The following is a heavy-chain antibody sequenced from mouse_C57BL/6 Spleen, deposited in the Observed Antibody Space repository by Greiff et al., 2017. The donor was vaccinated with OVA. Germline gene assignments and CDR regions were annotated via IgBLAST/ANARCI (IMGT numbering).Heavy chain of an antibody. D-gene: IGHD1-1*01. Sequence: VKLVESGAELVKPGASVKISCKASGYAFSSYWMNWVKQRPGKGLEWIGQIYPGDGDTNYNGKFKGKATLTADKSSSTAYMQLSSLTSEDSAVYFCARKFITTVVATSYFDYWGQGTTLTVSS. J-gene: IGHJ2*01. V-gene: IGHV1-80*01. CDR2: IYPGDGDT. CDR1: GYAFSSYW. CDR3: ARKFITTVVATSYFDY.